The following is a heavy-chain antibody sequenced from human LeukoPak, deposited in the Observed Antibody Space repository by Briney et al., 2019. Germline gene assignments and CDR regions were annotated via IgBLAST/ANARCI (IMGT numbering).Heavy chain of an antibody. D-gene: IGHD2-2*01. CDR3: ARGVNCSSTSCYGDPYYFDY. J-gene: IGHJ4*02. Sequence: PSETLSLTCAAYGGSFSGYYWSWIRQPPGKGLEWIGEINHSGSTNYNPSLKSRVTISVDTSKNQFSLKLSSVTAADTAVYYCARGVNCSSTSCYGDPYYFDYWGQGTLVTVSS. V-gene: IGHV4-34*01. CDR1: GGSFSGYY. CDR2: INHSGST.